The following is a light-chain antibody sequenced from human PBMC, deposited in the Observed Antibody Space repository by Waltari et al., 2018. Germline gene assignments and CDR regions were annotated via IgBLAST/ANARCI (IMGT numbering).Light chain of an antibody. V-gene: IGKV3-20*01. CDR1: QSVSSSS. CDR3: QQYGSSPPYT. J-gene: IGKJ2*01. CDR2: GAS. Sequence: EIVLTQSPGTLSLSPGERATLSCRASQSVSSSSLAWYQQKPGKAPRLLIYGASSRATGIPDRFSGSGSGTHFTLTISRLEPEDFAVYYCQQYGSSPPYTFGQGTKLEIK.